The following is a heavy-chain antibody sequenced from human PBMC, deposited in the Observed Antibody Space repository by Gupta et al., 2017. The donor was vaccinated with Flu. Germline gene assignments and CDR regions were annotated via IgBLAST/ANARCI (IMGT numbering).Heavy chain of an antibody. Sequence: VRLEESGPGVVKPSETLSLTCTVSGDSINDYHWGWFRQPDGKGLQWLGRIHSGGTTNYNSSLESRITLSIDTSGSQFSLRLTSVTAADTAVYFCARGTYYANFDSWGQGTLVIVSS. CDR3: ARGTYYANFDS. CDR2: IHSGGTT. CDR1: GDSINDYH. V-gene: IGHV4-4*07. D-gene: IGHD2-2*01. J-gene: IGHJ5*01.